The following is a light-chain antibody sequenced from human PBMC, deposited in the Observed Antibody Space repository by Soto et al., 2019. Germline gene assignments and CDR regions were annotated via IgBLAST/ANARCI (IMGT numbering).Light chain of an antibody. J-gene: IGKJ1*01. CDR3: QQYNSS. V-gene: IGKV1-5*03. Sequence: DIQMTQSPSTLSASVGDRVTITCRASQSISNWLAWYQQKPGKAPKLLIYKASSFESGVPSRFSGSGSGTVFTLTISSLQPDDFATYYCQQYNSSFGQGTKVEIK. CDR1: QSISNW. CDR2: KAS.